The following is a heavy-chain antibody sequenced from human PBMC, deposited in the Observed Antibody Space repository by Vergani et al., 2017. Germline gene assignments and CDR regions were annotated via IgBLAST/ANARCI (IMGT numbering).Heavy chain of an antibody. CDR3: ARDSRTGNWKKAWGTFDY. D-gene: IGHD1-1*01. CDR1: GFTFSSYW. Sequence: EVQLVESGGGLVQPGGSLRLSCAASGFTFSSYWMHWVRQAPGKGLVWVSRINSDGSSTSYADSVKGRFTISRDNAKNTLYLQMNSLRAEDTAVYYCARDSRTGNWKKAWGTFDYWGQGTLVTVSS. J-gene: IGHJ4*02. CDR2: INSDGSST. V-gene: IGHV3-74*01.